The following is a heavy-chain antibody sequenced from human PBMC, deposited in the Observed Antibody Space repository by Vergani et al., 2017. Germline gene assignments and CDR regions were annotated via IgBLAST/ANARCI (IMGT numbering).Heavy chain of an antibody. D-gene: IGHD6-6*01. Sequence: QVQLVESGGGVVQPGRSLRLSCAASGFTFSSSGMHWVRQAPGKGLEWVAVIPYDGRNKYYADSVKGRFTIARDNSKNTLYLQMNSLRAEDTAVDYGAKDIVAARESYYYGMDVWGQGTTVTVS. V-gene: IGHV3-30*18. CDR2: IPYDGRNK. CDR3: AKDIVAARESYYYGMDV. J-gene: IGHJ6*02. CDR1: GFTFSSSG.